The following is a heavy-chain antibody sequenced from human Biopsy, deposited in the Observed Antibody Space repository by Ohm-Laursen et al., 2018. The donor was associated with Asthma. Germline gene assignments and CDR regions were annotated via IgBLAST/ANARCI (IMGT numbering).Heavy chain of an antibody. J-gene: IGHJ4*02. Sequence: GTLSLTCSVSGGSISGYYWSWIRQAPGKGLEWVGYVSYSFEYSGSTNYNPSLKGRVTISVDTSKNQFSLTLSSVTAADTAIYYCSRNKIDDGIYFDDWGLGTLVTVSS. D-gene: IGHD4-23*01. CDR3: SRNKIDDGIYFDD. V-gene: IGHV4-59*01. CDR2: VSYSFEYSGST. CDR1: GGSISGYY.